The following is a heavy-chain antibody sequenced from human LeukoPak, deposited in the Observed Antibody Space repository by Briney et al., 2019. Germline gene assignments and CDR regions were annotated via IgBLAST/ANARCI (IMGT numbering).Heavy chain of an antibody. CDR3: ARVEIPAAIRTGTFDY. Sequence: GGSLRLSCAASGFTFSTYAMHWVRQAPGKGLEYVSAISSNGQSTYYADSVKGRFTISRDNSENTVYLQMGSLRAEDMAVYYCARVEIPAAIRTGTFDYWGQGTLVTVSS. CDR1: GFTFSTYA. D-gene: IGHD2-2*01. V-gene: IGHV3-64*02. CDR2: ISSNGQST. J-gene: IGHJ4*02.